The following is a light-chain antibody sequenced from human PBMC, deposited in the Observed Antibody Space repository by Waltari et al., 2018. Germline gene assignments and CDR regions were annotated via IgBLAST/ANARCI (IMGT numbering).Light chain of an antibody. CDR1: QSVSRF. CDR2: GAS. Sequence: CRASQSVSRFLAWYQQKPGQAPRLLIYGASTRATGIPARFIGSGSGTEFTLTISSLQSEDFAVYFCQQYNDWPPLTFGGGTKLEIK. CDR3: QQYNDWPPLT. V-gene: IGKV3-15*01. J-gene: IGKJ4*01.